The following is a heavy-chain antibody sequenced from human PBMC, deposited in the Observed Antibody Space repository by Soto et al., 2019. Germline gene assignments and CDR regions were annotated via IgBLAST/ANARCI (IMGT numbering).Heavy chain of an antibody. J-gene: IGHJ6*02. CDR2: IYWNDDK. CDR3: ALMSHGPTLKYYYGMDV. CDR1: GFSLSTSGVG. V-gene: IGHV2-5*01. Sequence: GSGPTLVNPTQTLTLTCTFSGFSLSTSGVGVGWIRQPPGKALEWLALIYWNDDKRYSPSLKSRLTITKDTSKNKVVLTMTNMDPVDTATYYCALMSHGPTLKYYYGMDVWGQGTTVTVSS.